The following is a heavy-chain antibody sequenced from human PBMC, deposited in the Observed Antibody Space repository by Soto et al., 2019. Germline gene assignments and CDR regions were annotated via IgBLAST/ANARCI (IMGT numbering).Heavy chain of an antibody. Sequence: QVQLVQSGAEVKKPGASVKVSCKASGYTFTSYDINWVRQATGQGLEWMGWMNPNSGNTGYAQKFQDRVTMTRNTSISTAYRELSSLRSEEKAVYYCASERSGSGDCWGQGTLVTVSS. CDR3: ASERSGSGDC. J-gene: IGHJ4*02. CDR1: GYTFTSYD. CDR2: MNPNSGNT. V-gene: IGHV1-8*01. D-gene: IGHD1-26*01.